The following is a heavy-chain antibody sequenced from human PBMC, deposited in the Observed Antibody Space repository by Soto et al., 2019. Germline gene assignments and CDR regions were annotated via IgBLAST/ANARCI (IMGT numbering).Heavy chain of an antibody. Sequence: EVQLVESGGGLVQPGRSLRLSCAASGFTFDDYAMHWVRQAPGKGLEWVSGISWNSGSIGYADSVKGRFTISRDNAKNSLYLQMNSLRVEDTAVYYCANSPTAVAGTTYYFDYWGQGTLVTVSS. D-gene: IGHD6-19*01. V-gene: IGHV3-9*01. CDR2: ISWNSGSI. CDR1: GFTFDDYA. CDR3: ANSPTAVAGTTYYFDY. J-gene: IGHJ4*02.